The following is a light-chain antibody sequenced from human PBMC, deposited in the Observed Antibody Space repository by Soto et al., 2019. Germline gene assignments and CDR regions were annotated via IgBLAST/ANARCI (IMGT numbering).Light chain of an antibody. V-gene: IGKV3-20*01. CDR2: GAS. Sequence: EIVLTQSPGTLSLSPGERATLSCRASQSISNTYLAWHQQKPGQAPSLLIYGASSKATGIPDRFGGSVYGTDFTLTISRLEPEDFAVYYCHQYGDSPYTFGQGTKLEIK. J-gene: IGKJ2*01. CDR1: QSISNTY. CDR3: HQYGDSPYT.